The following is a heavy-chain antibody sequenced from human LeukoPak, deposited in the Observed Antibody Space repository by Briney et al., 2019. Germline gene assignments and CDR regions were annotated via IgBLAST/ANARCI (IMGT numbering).Heavy chain of an antibody. CDR3: ARLWYYDSSGYYYYYMDV. CDR2: IYPGDSDT. V-gene: IGHV5-51*01. Sequence: GESLKISCKGSGYFFTTYWIGWVRQMPGKGLEWMGIIYPGDSDTRYSPSFQGQVTISADKSISTAYLQWSSLKASDTAMYYCARLWYYDSSGYYYYYMDVWGKGTTVTISS. CDR1: GYFFTTYW. J-gene: IGHJ6*03. D-gene: IGHD3-22*01.